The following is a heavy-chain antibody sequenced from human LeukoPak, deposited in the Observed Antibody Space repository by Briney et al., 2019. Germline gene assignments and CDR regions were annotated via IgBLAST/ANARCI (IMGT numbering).Heavy chain of an antibody. V-gene: IGHV3-48*02. D-gene: IGHD3-10*01. CDR2: INTGSSTI. CDR1: GFTFSSYN. CDR3: ATGSKVFDY. Sequence: GGSLRLSCAASGFTFSSYNMNWVRQAPGKGLDWVSHINTGSSTIYYADSVKGRFTISRDNAKNSLYLQMNSLRDEDTAVYYCATGSKVFDYWGQGTLVTVSS. J-gene: IGHJ4*02.